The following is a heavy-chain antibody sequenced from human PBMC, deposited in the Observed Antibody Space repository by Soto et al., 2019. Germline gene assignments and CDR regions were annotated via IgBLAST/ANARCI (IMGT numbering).Heavy chain of an antibody. CDR1: GFTFSSYA. J-gene: IGHJ4*02. CDR2: ISYDGSNK. D-gene: IGHD6-13*01. Sequence: PGGSLRLSCAASGFTFSSYAMHWVRQAPGKGLEWVAVISYDGSNKYYADSVKGRFTISRDNSKNTLYLQMNSLRAEDTAVYYCARETTYYIAAAGIGLPKTLTPVSNYFAYWGQGTLVTVSS. V-gene: IGHV3-30-3*01. CDR3: ARETTYYIAAAGIGLPKTLTPVSNYFAY.